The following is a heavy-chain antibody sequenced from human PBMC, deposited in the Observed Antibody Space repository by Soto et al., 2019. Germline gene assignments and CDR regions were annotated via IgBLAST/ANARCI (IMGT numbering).Heavy chain of an antibody. Sequence: SETLSLTCTVSGGSISSGGYYWSWIRQHPGKGLEWIGYIYYSGSTYYNPSLKSRVTISVDTSKNQFSLKLSSVTAADTAVYYCARIIPLRQKGGGYFDYWGQGTLVTVSS. CDR3: ARIIPLRQKGGGYFDY. CDR2: IYYSGST. D-gene: IGHD2-21*01. CDR1: GGSISSGGYY. V-gene: IGHV4-31*03. J-gene: IGHJ4*02.